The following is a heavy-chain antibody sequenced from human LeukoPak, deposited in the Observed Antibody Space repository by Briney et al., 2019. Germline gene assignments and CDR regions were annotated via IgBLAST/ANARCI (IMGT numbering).Heavy chain of an antibody. CDR1: GYTLTELS. CDR2: FDPEDGET. Sequence: GASVKVSCKVSGYTLTELSMHWVRQAPGKGLERMGGFDPEDGETIYAQKFQGRVTMTEDTSTDTAYMELSSLRSEDTAVYYCATARWLHQAFDYWGQGTLVTVSS. V-gene: IGHV1-24*01. J-gene: IGHJ4*02. CDR3: ATARWLHQAFDY. D-gene: IGHD5-24*01.